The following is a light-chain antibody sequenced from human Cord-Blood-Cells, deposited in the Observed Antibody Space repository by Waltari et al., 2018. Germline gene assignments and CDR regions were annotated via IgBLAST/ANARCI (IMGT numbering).Light chain of an antibody. Sequence: EIVLTQSPATLSLSPGERATLSCRASQSVSSYLAWYQQKPGQASRALNYDASNRATGIPARFSGSGSGTDFTLTISSLKPEDFASYYCQQRSNWPPLTFGGGTRVEIK. CDR2: DAS. CDR3: QQRSNWPPLT. CDR1: QSVSSY. V-gene: IGKV3-11*01. J-gene: IGKJ4*01.